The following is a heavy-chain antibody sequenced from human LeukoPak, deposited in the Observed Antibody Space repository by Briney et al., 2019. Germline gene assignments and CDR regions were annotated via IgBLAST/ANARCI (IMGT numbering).Heavy chain of an antibody. CDR1: GGSISSYY. J-gene: IGHJ4*02. D-gene: IGHD3-3*01. V-gene: IGHV4-59*01. CDR3: ARDLGYDFWSPGY. Sequence: SETLSLTCTVSGGSISSYYWSWIRQPPGKGLEWIGYIYYSGSTNYNPSLKSRVTISVDTSKNQFSLKLSSVTAADTAVYYCARDLGYDFWSPGYWGQGTLVTVSP. CDR2: IYYSGST.